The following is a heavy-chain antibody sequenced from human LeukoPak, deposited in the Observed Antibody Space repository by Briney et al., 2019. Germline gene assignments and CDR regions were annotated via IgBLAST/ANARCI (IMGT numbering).Heavy chain of an antibody. CDR3: ARPWYDSSGYYPVEYFQH. J-gene: IGHJ1*01. D-gene: IGHD3-22*01. CDR2: INPTGGST. Sequence: ASVKVSCXASGYTFTSYDMHWVRLAPGQGLAWMGIINPTGGSTSYAQKSQGRVTMTRDTSTSRVHMELSSLRSEDTAVYYCARPWYDSSGYYPVEYFQHWGQGTLVTVSS. V-gene: IGHV1-46*01. CDR1: GYTFTSYD.